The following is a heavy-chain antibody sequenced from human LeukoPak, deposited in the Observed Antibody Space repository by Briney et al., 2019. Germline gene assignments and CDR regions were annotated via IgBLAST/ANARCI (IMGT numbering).Heavy chain of an antibody. CDR3: ATSTIPRTRDP. D-gene: IGHD1-1*01. V-gene: IGHV1-2*02. CDR1: EYTFYDFY. Sequence: ASVKVSCKLSEYTFYDFYLNWVRQAPGQGLEWMAWINPFSDARSYAQKFQGRVTMTWDMSTTTVFMELSRLRSDDTAVYYCATSTIPRTRDPWGQGTLVTVSS. J-gene: IGHJ5*02. CDR2: INPFSDAR.